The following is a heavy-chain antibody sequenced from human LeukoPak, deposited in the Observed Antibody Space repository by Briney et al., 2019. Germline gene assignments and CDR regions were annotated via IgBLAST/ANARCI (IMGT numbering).Heavy chain of an antibody. CDR1: GFTFHNFA. V-gene: IGHV3-30*04. CDR3: ARPSPPGDGYNPCDY. J-gene: IGHJ4*02. Sequence: QPGGSLRLSCVASGFTFHNFAMHWVRQAPGKGLEWVAVISNDGRNKYYTDSVKGRFTISRDNSKNTVYLQMNSLRTEDTAVYYCARPSPPGDGYNPCDYWGPGALVIVSS. CDR2: ISNDGRNK. D-gene: IGHD5-24*01.